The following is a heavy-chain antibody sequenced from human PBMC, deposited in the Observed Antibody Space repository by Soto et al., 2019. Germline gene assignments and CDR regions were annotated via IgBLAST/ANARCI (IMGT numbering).Heavy chain of an antibody. Sequence: ASVKVSCKVSGYTFTSYAMHWVRQAPGQGLEWMGWINAGNGNTKYSQKFQGRVTITRDTSASTAYMELSSLRSEDTAVYYCARDGGDSSSWYSLNWFDPWGQGTLVTVSS. D-gene: IGHD6-13*01. CDR2: INAGNGNT. J-gene: IGHJ5*02. V-gene: IGHV1-3*01. CDR3: ARDGGDSSSWYSLNWFDP. CDR1: GYTFTSYA.